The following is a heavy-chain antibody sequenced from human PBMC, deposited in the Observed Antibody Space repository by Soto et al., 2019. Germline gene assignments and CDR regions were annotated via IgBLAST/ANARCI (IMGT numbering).Heavy chain of an antibody. CDR2: ISAYNGNT. CDR3: ERDPANGYSSSWYYY. J-gene: IGHJ4*02. D-gene: IGHD6-13*01. CDR1: GYTFTSYG. Sequence: EASVKVSCKASGYTFTSYGISWVRQAPGQGLEWMGWISAYNGNTNYAQKLQGRVTMTTDTSTSTAYMELRSLRSDDTAVYYCERDPANGYSSSWYYYWGQGTLVTVSS. V-gene: IGHV1-18*01.